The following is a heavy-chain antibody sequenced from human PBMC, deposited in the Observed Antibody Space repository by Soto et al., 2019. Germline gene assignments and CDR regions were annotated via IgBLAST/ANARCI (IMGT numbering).Heavy chain of an antibody. CDR3: ARYDGSGSYYPDY. D-gene: IGHD3-10*01. CDR2: IYYSGST. Sequence: TSETLSLTCTVSGGSISSSSYYWGWIRQPPGKGLEWIGSIYYSGSTYYNPSLKSRVTISVDTSKNQFSLKLSSVTAADTAVYYCARYDGSGSYYPDYWGQGTLVTVSS. J-gene: IGHJ4*02. V-gene: IGHV4-39*01. CDR1: GGSISSSSYY.